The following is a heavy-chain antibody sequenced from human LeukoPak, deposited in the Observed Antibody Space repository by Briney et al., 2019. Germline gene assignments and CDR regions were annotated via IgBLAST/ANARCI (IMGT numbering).Heavy chain of an antibody. Sequence: GGSLRLSCAASGFTFSDYYMSWIRQAPGKGLEWVSYISSSSSYTNYADSVKGRFTISRDNAKDSLYLQMNSLRAEDTAVYYCARAPPYYDILTGYFDYWGQGTLVTVSS. CDR3: ARAPPYYDILTGYFDY. CDR2: ISSSSSYT. V-gene: IGHV3-11*05. J-gene: IGHJ4*02. CDR1: GFTFSDYY. D-gene: IGHD3-9*01.